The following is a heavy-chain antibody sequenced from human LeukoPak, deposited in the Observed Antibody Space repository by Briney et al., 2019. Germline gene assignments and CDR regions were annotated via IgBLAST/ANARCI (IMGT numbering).Heavy chain of an antibody. D-gene: IGHD1-20*01. CDR3: STLTSRGLSDS. CDR1: GFTFTNAW. V-gene: IGHV3-15*07. J-gene: IGHJ4*02. Sequence: PGGSLRLSCAASGFTFTNAWMNWVRQAPGKGLEWVGRIKSKADGETVDYAAPVKGRFTFSRDDSKNMLYLQMNSLKSEDTAVYYCSTLTSRGLSDSWGQGTLVTVSS. CDR2: IKSKADGETV.